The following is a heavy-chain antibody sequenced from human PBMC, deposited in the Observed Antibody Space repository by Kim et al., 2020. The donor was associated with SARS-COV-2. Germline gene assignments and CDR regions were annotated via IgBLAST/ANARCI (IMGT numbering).Heavy chain of an antibody. CDR2: IDTGSVNT. J-gene: IGHJ6*02. V-gene: IGHV3-23*01. Sequence: GGSLRLSCAASGFTFSSYAMSWVRQAPGKGLEWISVIDTGSVNTYNADSVKGRFTISGDNSKNTLYLQMNSLRAEDTAVYYFAKGGPTRLSAMDFSGLGTTVAVSS. D-gene: IGHD5-12*01. CDR3: AKGGPTRLSAMDF. CDR1: GFTFSSYA.